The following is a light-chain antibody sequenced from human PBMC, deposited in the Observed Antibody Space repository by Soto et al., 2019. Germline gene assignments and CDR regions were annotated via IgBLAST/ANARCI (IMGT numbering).Light chain of an antibody. CDR2: EVS. V-gene: IGLV2-11*01. J-gene: IGLJ1*01. Sequence: QSALTQPRSVSGSPGQSVAISCTGTSSDVGGYNYVSWYQQHPGKAPKLMIYEVSNRPSGVSSRFSASKSGNTASLTISGLQAEDEADYYCCSYTGRITYVFGTGTKLTVL. CDR3: CSYTGRITYV. CDR1: SSDVGGYNY.